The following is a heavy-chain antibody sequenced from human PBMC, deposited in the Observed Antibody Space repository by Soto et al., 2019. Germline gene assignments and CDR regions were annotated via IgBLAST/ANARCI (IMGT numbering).Heavy chain of an antibody. J-gene: IGHJ1*01. CDR2: IYLNGATNFGST. D-gene: IGHD1-26*01. CDR1: GTSVSTGNW. CDR3: ARGTGSYYGQFVQ. V-gene: IGHV4-4*02. Sequence: QVQLQESGPGLVKPSGTLSLACNVSGTSVSTGNWLSWVRQPPGKGLEWIAEIYLNGATNFGSTNYNPSLKSRVTVSIDESKNQFSLSLSSVNAADTAVYYCARGTGSYYGQFVQWGQGTLVTVSS.